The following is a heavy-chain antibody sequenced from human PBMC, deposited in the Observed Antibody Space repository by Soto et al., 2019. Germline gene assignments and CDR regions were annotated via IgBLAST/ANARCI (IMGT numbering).Heavy chain of an antibody. V-gene: IGHV4-34*01. J-gene: IGHJ4*02. D-gene: IGHD6-13*01. Sequence: SETLSLTCAVYGGSFSGYYWSWIRQPPGKGLEWIGEINHSGSTNYNPSLKSRVTISVDTSKNQFSLKLSSVTAADTAVYYCASGYSSSWRDWSFDYWGQGTLVTVSS. CDR2: INHSGST. CDR1: GGSFSGYY. CDR3: ASGYSSSWRDWSFDY.